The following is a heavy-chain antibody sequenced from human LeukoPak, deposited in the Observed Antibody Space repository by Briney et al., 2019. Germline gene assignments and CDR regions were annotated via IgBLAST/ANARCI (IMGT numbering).Heavy chain of an antibody. CDR2: ISYDGSNK. J-gene: IGHJ4*02. CDR1: GFTFSSYA. V-gene: IGHV3-30-3*01. CDR3: ARGRYYDSSGYSLGTLDY. Sequence: GGSLRLSCAASGFTFSSYAMHWVRQAPGKGLEWVAVISYDGSNKYYADSVKGRFTISRDNSKNTLYLQMNSLRAEDTAVYYCARGRYYDSSGYSLGTLDYWGQGTLATVSS. D-gene: IGHD3-22*01.